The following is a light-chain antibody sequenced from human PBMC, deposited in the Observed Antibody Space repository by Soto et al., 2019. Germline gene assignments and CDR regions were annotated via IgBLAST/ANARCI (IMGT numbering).Light chain of an antibody. CDR3: ATWDDSMNGFYV. J-gene: IGLJ1*01. CDR2: RNN. Sequence: QSVLTQPPSASGTPGQGVTISCSGGTSNIGSNYVYWYQQLPGTAPKLLIYRNNQRPSGVPDRFSGSKSGTSASLAISGLRSDDEDDYFCATWDDSMNGFYVFGNGTKVTV. V-gene: IGLV1-47*01. CDR1: TSNIGSNY.